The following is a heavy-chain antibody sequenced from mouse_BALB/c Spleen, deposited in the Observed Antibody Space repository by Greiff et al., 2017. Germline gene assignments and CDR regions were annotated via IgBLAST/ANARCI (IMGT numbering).Heavy chain of an antibody. Sequence: EVKVVESGGGLVPPKGSLKLSCAASGFTFNTYAMNWVRQAPGKGLEWVARIRSKSNNYATYYADSVKDRFTISRDDSQSMLYLQMNNLKTEDTAMYYCVRHEGDAGYWYFDVWGAGTTVTVSS. D-gene: IGHD3-3*01. V-gene: IGHV10-1*02. CDR2: IRSKSNNYAT. CDR1: GFTFNTYA. J-gene: IGHJ1*01. CDR3: VRHEGDAGYWYFDV.